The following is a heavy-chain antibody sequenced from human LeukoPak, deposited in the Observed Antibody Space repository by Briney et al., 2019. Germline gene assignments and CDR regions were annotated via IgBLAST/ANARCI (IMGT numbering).Heavy chain of an antibody. Sequence: SVKVSCKASGGTFSSYAISWVRQAPGQGLEWMGRIIPILGIANYAQKFQGRDTITADKSTSTAYMELSSLRSEDTAVYYCASPSWAYYYYYGMDVWGQGTTVTVSS. V-gene: IGHV1-69*04. CDR3: ASPSWAYYYYYGMDV. D-gene: IGHD2-2*01. CDR2: IIPILGIA. CDR1: GGTFSSYA. J-gene: IGHJ6*02.